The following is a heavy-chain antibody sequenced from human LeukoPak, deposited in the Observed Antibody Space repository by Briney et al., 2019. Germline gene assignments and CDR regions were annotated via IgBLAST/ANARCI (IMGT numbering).Heavy chain of an antibody. CDR1: GFTFSRYW. CDR2: IKQDGSEK. D-gene: IGHD2-2*01. V-gene: IGHV3-7*01. CDR3: ARGGYCSSSSCYLDY. Sequence: GGSLRLSCAASGFTFSRYWMSWVRQAPGKGLEWVANIKQDGSEKYYVDSVKGRFTISRDNAKNSLYLQMNSLRAEDTAVYYCARGGYCSSSSCYLDYWGQGTLVTVSS. J-gene: IGHJ4*02.